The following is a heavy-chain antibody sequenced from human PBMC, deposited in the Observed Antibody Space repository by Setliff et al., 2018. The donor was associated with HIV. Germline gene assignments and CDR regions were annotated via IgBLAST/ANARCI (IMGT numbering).Heavy chain of an antibody. CDR1: EFAFSTYE. V-gene: IGHV3-48*03. CDR2: ISSSGSTI. CDR3: ARDPRYCTNGVCYRYFDY. J-gene: IGHJ4*02. D-gene: IGHD2-8*01. Sequence: GGSLRLSCAASEFAFSTYEMNWVRQAPGKGLEWVSYISSSGSTIYYADSVKGRFTISRDNAKNSLYLQMNSLRAEDTAVYYCARDPRYCTNGVCYRYFDYWGQGTLVTVSS.